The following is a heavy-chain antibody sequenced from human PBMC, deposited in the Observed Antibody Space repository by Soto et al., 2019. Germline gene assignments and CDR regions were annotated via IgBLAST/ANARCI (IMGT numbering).Heavy chain of an antibody. D-gene: IGHD4-17*01. Sequence: PSESLSLTCTVSGGSICSGDYYWSWIRQPPGKGLEWIGYIYYSGSTYYNPSLKSRVTISVDTSKNQFSLKLSSVTAADTAVYYCARGGTVTTLPFDYWGQGTLVTVSS. CDR2: IYYSGST. CDR3: ARGGTVTTLPFDY. V-gene: IGHV4-30-4*01. J-gene: IGHJ4*02. CDR1: GGSICSGDYY.